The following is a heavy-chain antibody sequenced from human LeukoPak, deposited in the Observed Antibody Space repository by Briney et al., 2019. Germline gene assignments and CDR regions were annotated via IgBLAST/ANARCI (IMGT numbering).Heavy chain of an antibody. D-gene: IGHD3-10*01. V-gene: IGHV3-7*01. CDR3: ARPLMYYYGSETYFWFDP. Sequence: GGSLRLSCAASGFTFSNAWMSWVRQAPGKGLEWVANIKQDGSEKYYVDSVKGRFTISRDNAKNSLSLQMNSLRAEDTAVYYCARPLMYYYGSETYFWFDPWGQGTLVTVSS. CDR2: IKQDGSEK. J-gene: IGHJ5*02. CDR1: GFTFSNAW.